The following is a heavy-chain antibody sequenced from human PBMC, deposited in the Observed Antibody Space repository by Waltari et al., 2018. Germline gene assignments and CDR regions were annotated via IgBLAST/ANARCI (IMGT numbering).Heavy chain of an antibody. CDR2: ITTNTGNP. CDR1: GYTFTNYA. D-gene: IGHD2-2*01. J-gene: IGHJ5*02. V-gene: IGHV7-4-1*02. Sequence: LKKPGASVKVSCKASGYTFTNYAINWIRQAPGQGFELMGWITTNTGNPTYVQGFTGRFVFSLDTSVSTAYLQINSLKVEDTAVYYCVREVVPASTIVVNWFDPWGQGTLVTVSS. CDR3: VREVVPASTIVVNWFDP.